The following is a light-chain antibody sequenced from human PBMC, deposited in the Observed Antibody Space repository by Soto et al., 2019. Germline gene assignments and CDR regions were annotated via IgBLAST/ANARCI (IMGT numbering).Light chain of an antibody. J-gene: IGKJ5*01. CDR2: DAS. CDR3: QQYENLPT. Sequence: DIQMTQSPSTLSASIGARVAITCRASQSISWWLAWYQQKPGKAPKLLIYDASNLEAGVPSRFRGSGSGTDFTFTISRLQPEDIATYYCQQYENLPTFGQGTRLEI. V-gene: IGKV1-33*01. CDR1: QSISWW.